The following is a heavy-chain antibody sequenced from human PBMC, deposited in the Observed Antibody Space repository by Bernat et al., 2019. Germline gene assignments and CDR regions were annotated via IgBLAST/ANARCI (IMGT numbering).Heavy chain of an antibody. CDR3: ARACEYGDSDY. CDR1: GGSISSGGYS. Sequence: QVQLQESGPRLVKPSQTLSLTCSVSGGSISSGGYSWNWIRQHPEKGLEWIGYIYHTGNTNYNPSLRSRVVISVDLSKNQFSLTLTSVTAADTAVYYCARACEYGDSDYWGQGTLVTVSS. J-gene: IGHJ4*02. V-gene: IGHV4-31*03. CDR2: IYHTGNT. D-gene: IGHD4-17*01.